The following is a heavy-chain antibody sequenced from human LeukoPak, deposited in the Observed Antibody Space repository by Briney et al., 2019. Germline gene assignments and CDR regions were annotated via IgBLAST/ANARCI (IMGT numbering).Heavy chain of an antibody. CDR1: GGSISSSSYY. D-gene: IGHD3-10*01. CDR2: IYHSGST. CDR3: ARSTADYYGSGRYNWFDP. Sequence: SETLSLTCTVSGGSISSSSYYWGWIRQPPGKGLEWIGSIYHSGSTYYNPSLKSRVTISVDTSKNQFSLKLSSVTAADTAVYYCARSTADYYGSGRYNWFDPWGQGTLVTVSS. J-gene: IGHJ5*02. V-gene: IGHV4-39*01.